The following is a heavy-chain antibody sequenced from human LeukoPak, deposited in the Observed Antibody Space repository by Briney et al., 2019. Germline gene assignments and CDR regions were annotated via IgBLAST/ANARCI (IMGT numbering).Heavy chain of an antibody. D-gene: IGHD2-2*01. CDR3: AAIQNCSSTSCYLSRAFDI. CDR1: GYTLTELS. CDR2: FDPEDGET. Sequence: ASVKVSCKVSGYTLTELSMHWVRQAPGKGLEWMGGFDPEDGETIYAQKFQGRVTMTEDTSTDTAYMELSSLRSVDTAVYYCAAIQNCSSTSCYLSRAFDIWGQGTMVTVSS. V-gene: IGHV1-24*01. J-gene: IGHJ3*02.